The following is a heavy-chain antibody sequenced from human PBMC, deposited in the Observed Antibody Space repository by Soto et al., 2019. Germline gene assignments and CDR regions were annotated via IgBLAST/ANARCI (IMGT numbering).Heavy chain of an antibody. D-gene: IGHD6-19*01. V-gene: IGHV5-51*01. CDR3: ARPRAVAGSNDAFDI. CDR1: GDSCISYW. J-gene: IGHJ3*02. CDR2: IYPGDSDT. Sequence: ESLKISCKGSGDSCISYWIGWVRQIPGKGLEWMGIIYPGDSDTRYSPSFQGQVTISADKSISTAYLQWSSLKASDTAMYYCARPRAVAGSNDAFDIWGQGTMVTVSS.